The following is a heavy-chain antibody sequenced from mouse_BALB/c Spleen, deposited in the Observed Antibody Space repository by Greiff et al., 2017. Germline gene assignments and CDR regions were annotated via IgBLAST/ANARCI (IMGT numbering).Heavy chain of an antibody. CDR3: NAWGGNYFPFDY. Sequence: EVKLEESGAELVRPGASVKLSCTASGFNIKDYYMHWVKQRPEQGLEWIGWIDPENGDTEYAPKFQGKATMTADTSSNTAYLQLSSLTSEDTAVYYCNAWGGNYFPFDYWGQGTTLTVSS. CDR2: IDPENGDT. J-gene: IGHJ2*01. V-gene: IGHV14-4*02. CDR1: GFNIKDYY. D-gene: IGHD2-1*01.